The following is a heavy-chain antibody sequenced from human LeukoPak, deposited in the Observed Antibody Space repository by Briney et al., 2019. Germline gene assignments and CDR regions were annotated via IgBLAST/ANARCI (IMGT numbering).Heavy chain of an antibody. CDR3: ARGIYGDPVAFDY. CDR1: GFTFSSYW. Sequence: HSGGSLRLSCAASGFTFSSYWMHWVRQAPGRGLVWVSRNHSDESRTNYADSVTGRFTISRDNAKNTVYLQMNSLRNEDTAVYYCARGIYGDPVAFDYWGQGTLVTVSS. V-gene: IGHV3-74*01. CDR2: NHSDESRT. D-gene: IGHD4/OR15-4a*01. J-gene: IGHJ4*02.